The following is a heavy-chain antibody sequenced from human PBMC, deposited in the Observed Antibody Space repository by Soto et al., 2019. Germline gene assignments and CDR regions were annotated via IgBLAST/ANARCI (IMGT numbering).Heavy chain of an antibody. CDR2: IYYSGST. CDR1: GGSISSYY. J-gene: IGHJ4*02. Sequence: PETLSLTCTVSGGSISSYYWSWIRQPPGKGLEWIGYIYYSGSTNYNPSLKSRVTISVDTSKNQFSLKLSSVTAADTAVYYCARDLDYGDYAPGYWGQGTLVPVPS. D-gene: IGHD4-17*01. V-gene: IGHV4-59*01. CDR3: ARDLDYGDYAPGY.